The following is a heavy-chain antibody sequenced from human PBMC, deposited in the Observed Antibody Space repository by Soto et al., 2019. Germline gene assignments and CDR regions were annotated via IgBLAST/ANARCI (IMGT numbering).Heavy chain of an antibody. V-gene: IGHV4-59*08. D-gene: IGHD3-3*01. J-gene: IGHJ4*02. Sequence: SETLSLTCTVSGGSISSYYWSWIRQPPGKGLEWVGYIYYSGSTNYNPSPKSRVPISVDTSKNQFSLKLSSVTAADTAVYYCASAVITPLRFLEWPQRGYFDYWGQGTLVTVSS. CDR3: ASAVITPLRFLEWPQRGYFDY. CDR2: IYYSGST. CDR1: GGSISSYY.